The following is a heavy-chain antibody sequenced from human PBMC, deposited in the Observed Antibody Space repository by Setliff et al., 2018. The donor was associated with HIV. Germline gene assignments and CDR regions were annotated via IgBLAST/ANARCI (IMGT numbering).Heavy chain of an antibody. J-gene: IGHJ6*03. Sequence: SETLSLTCTVSGGSISSSSYYWGWIRQPPGKGLEWIGSIYYRGNTYYNPSLKSRVTISRDNARSSLHLQMNSLATEDTALYFCVKGGALAGRYYHYMDVWGKGTTVTSP. D-gene: IGHD6-19*01. CDR3: VKGGALAGRYYHYMDV. V-gene: IGHV4-39*02. CDR1: GGSISSSSYY. CDR2: IYYRGNT.